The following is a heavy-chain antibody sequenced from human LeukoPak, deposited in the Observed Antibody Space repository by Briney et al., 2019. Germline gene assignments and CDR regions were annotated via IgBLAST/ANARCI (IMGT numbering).Heavy chain of an antibody. CDR2: ISSSTYK. V-gene: IGHV3-69-1*01. CDR1: GFTVSSNY. J-gene: IGHJ4*02. CDR3: ASGYYRGFFDY. Sequence: GGSLRLSCAASGFTVSSNYMSWVRQAPGKGLEWVSSISSSTYKYYADYADSVQGRFTISRDDAKNSLYLQMNSLRGEDTAVYYCASGYYRGFFDYWGQGTLVTVSS. D-gene: IGHD3-3*01.